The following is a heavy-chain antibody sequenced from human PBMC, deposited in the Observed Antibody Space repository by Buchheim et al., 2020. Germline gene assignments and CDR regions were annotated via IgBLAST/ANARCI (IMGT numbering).Heavy chain of an antibody. CDR2: IYYSGST. Sequence: QVQLQESGPGLVKPSQTLSLTCTVSGGSISSGDYYWSWIRQPPGKGLEWIGYIYYSGSTYYNPSLKSRVTISVDTSKNQFSLKLSSVTAADTAVYYCARGLILYYYGSGSRNPRVYFDYWGQGTL. V-gene: IGHV4-30-4*01. CDR1: GGSISSGDYY. J-gene: IGHJ4*02. CDR3: ARGLILYYYGSGSRNPRVYFDY. D-gene: IGHD3-10*01.